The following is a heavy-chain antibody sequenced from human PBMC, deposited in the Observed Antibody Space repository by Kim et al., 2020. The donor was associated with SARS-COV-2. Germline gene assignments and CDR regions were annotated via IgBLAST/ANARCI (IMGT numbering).Heavy chain of an antibody. V-gene: IGHV1-2*02. D-gene: IGHD6-13*01. Sequence: ASVKVSCKASGYTFTGYYMHWVRQAPGQGLEWMGWINPNSGGTNYAQKFQGRVTMTRDTSISTAYMELSRLRSDDTAVYYCTGPPGIAAAGDNTPEQYYYCYDGMDVWGQGTTVTVSS. CDR3: TGPPGIAAAGDNTPEQYYYCYDGMDV. CDR2: INPNSGGT. J-gene: IGHJ6*02. CDR1: GYTFTGYY.